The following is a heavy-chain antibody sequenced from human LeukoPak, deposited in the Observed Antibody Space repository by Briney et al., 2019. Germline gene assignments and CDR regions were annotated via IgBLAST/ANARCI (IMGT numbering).Heavy chain of an antibody. J-gene: IGHJ4*02. D-gene: IGHD1-26*01. CDR1: GGSISSYY. V-gene: IGHV4-59*01. CDR2: IYYSGST. Sequence: SETLSLTCTVSGGSISSYYWSWIRQPPGKGLEWIGYIYYSGSTNYNPSLKSRVTISVDTSKNQFSLKLSSVTAADTAVYYCARRNWEAGIDYWGQGTLVTVSS. CDR3: ARRNWEAGIDY.